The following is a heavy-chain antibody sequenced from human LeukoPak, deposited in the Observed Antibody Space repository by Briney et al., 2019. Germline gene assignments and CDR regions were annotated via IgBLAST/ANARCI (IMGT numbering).Heavy chain of an antibody. V-gene: IGHV1-69*04. CDR3: ARGNWDMTTFGGVIASNWFDP. D-gene: IGHD3-16*02. CDR2: TIPILGIA. CDR1: GGTFSSYA. J-gene: IGHJ5*02. Sequence: SVKVSCKASGGTFSSYAISWVRQAPGQGLEWMGRTIPILGIANYAQKFQGRVTITADKSTSTAYMELSSLRSEDTAVYYCARGNWDMTTFGGVIASNWFDPWGQGTLVTVSS.